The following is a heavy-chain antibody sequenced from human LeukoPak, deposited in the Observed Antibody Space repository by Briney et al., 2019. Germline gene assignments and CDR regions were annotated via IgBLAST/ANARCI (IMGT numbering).Heavy chain of an antibody. CDR2: ISSSSSYI. CDR3: ARPRLTIFGVVTNSSYYMDV. CDR1: GFTFSSYR. D-gene: IGHD3-3*01. Sequence: PGGSLRLSCAASGFTFSSYRMNWVRQAPGKGLEWVSSISSSSSYIYYADSVKGRFTISRDNAKNSLYLQMNSLRAEDTAVYYCARPRLTIFGVVTNSSYYMDVWGKGTTVTVSS. J-gene: IGHJ6*03. V-gene: IGHV3-21*01.